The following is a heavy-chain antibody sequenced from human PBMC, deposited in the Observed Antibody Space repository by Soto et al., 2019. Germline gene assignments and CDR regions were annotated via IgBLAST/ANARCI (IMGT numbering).Heavy chain of an antibody. J-gene: IGHJ3*02. CDR3: AGVRGKTYYDILTGSPGAFDI. V-gene: IGHV1-8*01. CDR1: GYTFTSYD. CDR2: MNPNSGNT. D-gene: IGHD3-9*01. Sequence: SVKVSFKASGYTFTSYDINWVRQATGQGLEWMGWMNPNSGNTGYAQKFQGRVTMTRNTSISTAYMELSSLRSEDTAVYYCAGVRGKTYYDILTGSPGAFDIWGQGTMVTVSS.